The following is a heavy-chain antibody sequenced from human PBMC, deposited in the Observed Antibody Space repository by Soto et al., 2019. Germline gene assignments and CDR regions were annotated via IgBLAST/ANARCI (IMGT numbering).Heavy chain of an antibody. Sequence: PGGSLRLSCAASGFTFSSYAMSWVRQAPGKGLEWVSAISGSGSTIYYADSVKGRFTISRDNAKNSLYLQMNSLRAEDTAVYYCVRYNYLNWFDPWGQGTLVTVSS. J-gene: IGHJ5*02. CDR1: GFTFSSYA. CDR3: VRYNYLNWFDP. D-gene: IGHD1-20*01. CDR2: ISGSGSTI. V-gene: IGHV3-23*01.